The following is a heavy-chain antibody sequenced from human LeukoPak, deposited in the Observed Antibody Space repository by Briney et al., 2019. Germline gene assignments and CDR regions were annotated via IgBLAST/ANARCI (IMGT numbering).Heavy chain of an antibody. CDR3: ARGDYYDSSGYPPAEYFQH. CDR2: IYHSGST. CDR1: GGSISSGGYS. Sequence: SETLSLTCAVSGGSISSGGYSWSWIRQPPGKGLEWIGYIYHSGSTYYNPSLKSRVTISVDRSKNQFSLKLSPVTAADTAVYYCARGDYYDSSGYPPAEYFQHWGQGTLVTVSS. J-gene: IGHJ1*01. D-gene: IGHD3-22*01. V-gene: IGHV4-30-2*01.